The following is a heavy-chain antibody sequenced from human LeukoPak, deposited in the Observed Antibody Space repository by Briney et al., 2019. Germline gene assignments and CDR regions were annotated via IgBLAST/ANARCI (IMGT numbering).Heavy chain of an antibody. CDR2: IKQDGSEK. CDR1: GFTFSNYW. D-gene: IGHD1-1*01. CDR3: ARDQGSSGFDY. Sequence: GGSLRLSCAASGFTFSNYWMTWVRQAPGKGLEWVANIKQDGSEKYYLDSVKGRFTISRDNAKNSLYLQMNSLRAEDTAVYYCARDQGSSGFDYWGQGTLVTVSS. V-gene: IGHV3-7*01. J-gene: IGHJ4*02.